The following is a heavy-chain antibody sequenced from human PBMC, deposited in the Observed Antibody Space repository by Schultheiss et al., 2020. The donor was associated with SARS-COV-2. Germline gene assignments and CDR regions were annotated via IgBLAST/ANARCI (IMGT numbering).Heavy chain of an antibody. D-gene: IGHD3-9*01. V-gene: IGHV3-53*05. CDR2: IYSVGST. CDR3: ASQASTEERYFDWLLDAFDI. Sequence: GGSLRLSCAASGFTVSSYYMSWVRQAPGKGLEWVSVIYSVGSTYYADSVKGRFTISRDNSKNTLYLQMNSLRAEDTAVYYCASQASTEERYFDWLLDAFDIWGQGTMVTVSS. J-gene: IGHJ3*02. CDR1: GFTVSSYY.